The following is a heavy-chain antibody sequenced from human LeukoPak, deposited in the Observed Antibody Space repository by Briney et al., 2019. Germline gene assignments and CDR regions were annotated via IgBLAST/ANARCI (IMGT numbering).Heavy chain of an antibody. D-gene: IGHD6-19*01. Sequence: GGSLRLSCAASGFTFSSYSMNWVRQAPGKGLEWVSFISTSSSYIYYADSVKGRFTISRDNAKNSLYLQMNSLRAEDTAVYYCASHSGWYFYFDYWGQGTLVTVSS. CDR2: ISTSSSYI. CDR1: GFTFSSYS. V-gene: IGHV3-21*01. CDR3: ASHSGWYFYFDY. J-gene: IGHJ4*02.